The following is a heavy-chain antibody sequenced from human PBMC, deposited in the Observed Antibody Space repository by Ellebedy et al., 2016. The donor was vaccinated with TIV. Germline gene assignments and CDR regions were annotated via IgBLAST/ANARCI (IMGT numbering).Heavy chain of an antibody. CDR3: ARTPGRFDYYFDY. V-gene: IGHV2-70*04. D-gene: IGHD3-10*01. CDR2: IDWDDYK. J-gene: IGHJ4*02. CDR1: GFPLRTTGMR. Sequence: SGPTLVXPTQTLTLTCTFSGFPLRTTGMRVNWIRQPPGKALEWLARIDWDDYKFYSTSLQTRLSISKDSSQNRVVLTMTNMGPMDTATYYCARTPGRFDYYFDYWGQGTLVTVSS.